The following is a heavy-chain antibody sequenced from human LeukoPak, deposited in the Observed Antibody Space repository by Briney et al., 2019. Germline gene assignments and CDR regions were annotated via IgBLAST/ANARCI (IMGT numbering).Heavy chain of an antibody. V-gene: IGHV3-11*04. Sequence: GGSLRLSCAASGFTVSSNYMSWVRQAPGKGLEWVSYTSGSGETVYYRDSVKGRFTISRDNAKNSLHLQMDSLRVDDTAVYYCVRDWGAWGWGQGTLVSVSS. J-gene: IGHJ4*02. CDR1: GFTVSSNY. D-gene: IGHD3-16*01. CDR2: TSGSGETV. CDR3: VRDWGAWG.